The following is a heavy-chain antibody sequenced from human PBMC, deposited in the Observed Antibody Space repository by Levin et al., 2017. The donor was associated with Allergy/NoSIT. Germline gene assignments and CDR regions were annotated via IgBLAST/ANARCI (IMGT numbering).Heavy chain of an antibody. J-gene: IGHJ6*02. D-gene: IGHD5-24*01. CDR1: GFTFSDYY. V-gene: IGHV3-11*01. CDR3: ARDLRDGYTDYYYYGMDV. Sequence: PGGSLRLSCAASGFTFSDYYMSWIRQAPGKGLEWVSYISSSGSTIYYADSVKGRFTISRDNAKNSLYLQMNSLRAEDTAVYYCARDLRDGYTDYYYYGMDVWGQGTTVTVSS. CDR2: ISSSGSTI.